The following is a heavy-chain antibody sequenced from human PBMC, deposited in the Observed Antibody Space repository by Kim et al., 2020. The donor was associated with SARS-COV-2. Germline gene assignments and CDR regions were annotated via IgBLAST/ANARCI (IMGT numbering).Heavy chain of an antibody. D-gene: IGHD3-10*01. J-gene: IGHJ5*02. Sequence: SNPSLKSRVTISVDKSKNQCSLKLSPVTAADTAVYYCARRVQAGYNWFDPWGQGTLVTVSS. CDR3: ARRVQAGYNWFDP. V-gene: IGHV4-4*02.